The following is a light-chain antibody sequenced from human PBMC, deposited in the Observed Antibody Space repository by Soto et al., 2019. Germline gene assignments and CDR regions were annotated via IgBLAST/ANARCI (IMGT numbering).Light chain of an antibody. CDR1: SSNIGSNY. CDR2: RNN. V-gene: IGLV1-47*01. CDR3: AAWDDSLSGVV. J-gene: IGLJ2*01. Sequence: QSVLTQPPSASGTPGQRVTISCSGSSSNIGSNYVYWYQRLPGTAPKLLIYRNNQRPSGVPDRFSGSKSGTSASLAISGLRSEDEADYYCAAWDDSLSGVVFGGGTKLTV.